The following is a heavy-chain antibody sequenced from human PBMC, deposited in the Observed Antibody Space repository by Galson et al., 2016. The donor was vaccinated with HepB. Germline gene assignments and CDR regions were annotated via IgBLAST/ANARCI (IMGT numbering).Heavy chain of an antibody. Sequence: SLRLSCAASGFPFTTSALNWVRQAPGKGLQWVSFISGSGTTTFYTDSVKGRFTISRDNSKNMLYLQMDSLRAEDTAGYPCAKPRRYNHDALHIWGQGTMVTVSS. J-gene: IGHJ3*02. CDR1: GFPFTTSA. CDR3: AKPRRYNHDALHI. D-gene: IGHD5-18*01. V-gene: IGHV3-23*01. CDR2: ISGSGTTT.